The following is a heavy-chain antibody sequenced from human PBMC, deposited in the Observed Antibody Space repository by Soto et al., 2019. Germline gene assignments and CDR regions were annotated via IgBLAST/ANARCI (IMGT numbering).Heavy chain of an antibody. D-gene: IGHD3-16*02. J-gene: IGHJ4*02. CDR3: AKDQLSDRGLHLGELSFPADY. CDR1: GFTFSSYA. V-gene: IGHV3-23*01. CDR2: ISGSGGST. Sequence: GGSLRLSCAASGFTFSSYAMSWVRQAPGKGLEWVSAISGSGGSTYYADSVKGRFTISRDNSKNTLYLQMNSLRAEDTAVYYCAKDQLSDRGLHLGELSFPADYWGQGTLVTVSS.